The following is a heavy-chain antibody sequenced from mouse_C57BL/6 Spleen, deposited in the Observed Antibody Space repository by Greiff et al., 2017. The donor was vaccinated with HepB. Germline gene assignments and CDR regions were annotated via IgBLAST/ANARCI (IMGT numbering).Heavy chain of an antibody. V-gene: IGHV1-69*01. CDR3: ARKGLGRNYYAMDY. J-gene: IGHJ4*01. D-gene: IGHD4-1*01. CDR2: IDPSDSYT. Sequence: VQLQQPGAELVMPGASVKLSCKASGYTFTSYWMHWVKQRPGQGLEWIGEIDPSDSYTNYNQKFKGKSTLTVDKSSSTAYMQLSSLTSEDSAVYYCARKGLGRNYYAMDYWGQGTSVTVSS. CDR1: GYTFTSYW.